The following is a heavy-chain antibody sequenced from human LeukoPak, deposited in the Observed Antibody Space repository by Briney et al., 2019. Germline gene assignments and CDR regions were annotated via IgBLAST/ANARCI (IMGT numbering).Heavy chain of an antibody. CDR3: ARGSIVGAPG. J-gene: IGHJ4*02. CDR1: GFAASSHY. CDR2: IYRGGTT. V-gene: IGHV3-53*01. Sequence: GGSLRLSCVASGFAASSHYMSWVRQAPGKGLEWVSVIYRGGTTFYADSVKGRFIISRDNSKNTLYLQMNSLRAEDTAVYYCARGSIVGAPGGGQGTLVTVSS. D-gene: IGHD1-26*01.